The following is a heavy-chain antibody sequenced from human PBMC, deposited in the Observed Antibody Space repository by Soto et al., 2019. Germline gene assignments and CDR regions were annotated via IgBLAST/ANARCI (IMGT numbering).Heavy chain of an antibody. J-gene: IGHJ4*02. CDR1: GGSVSSGGYY. CDR2: IYYSGTT. Sequence: SETLSLTCTVSGGSVSSGGYYWSWIRQHPGTGREWIGYIYYSGTTYFNPSLKSRPSISLDTSKNEFSLKLTSVTAADTAVYYCARRALPQCINGVCYKDGFWDYWGQGALVTVSS. V-gene: IGHV4-31*03. D-gene: IGHD2-8*01. CDR3: ARRALPQCINGVCYKDGFWDY.